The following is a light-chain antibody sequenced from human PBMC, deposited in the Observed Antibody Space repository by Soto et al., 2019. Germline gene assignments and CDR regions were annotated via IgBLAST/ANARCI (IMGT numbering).Light chain of an antibody. CDR1: ESIISY. Sequence: DLQMTQSPSSLSAPIGPRATTTCPASESIISYLNWYQQKPGKAPKLLISGASTLQSGVPSRFSGSGSGTDFTLAISSLQTEDVGTYYCQQSFRTLLSFGRGTKVDIK. CDR3: QQSFRTLLS. V-gene: IGKV1-39*01. CDR2: GAS. J-gene: IGKJ3*01.